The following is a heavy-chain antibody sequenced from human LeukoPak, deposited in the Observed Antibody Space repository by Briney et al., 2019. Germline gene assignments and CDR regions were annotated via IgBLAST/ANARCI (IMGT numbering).Heavy chain of an antibody. J-gene: IGHJ4*02. V-gene: IGHV4-39*01. Sequence: PSETLSLTCTVSGGSISSSSYYWGWIRQPPGKGLEWIGSIYYSGSTYYNPSLKSRVTISVDTSKNQFSLKLSSVTAADTAVYYCASQVWFGELPDYWGQGTLVTVSS. CDR2: IYYSGST. CDR1: GGSISSSSYY. CDR3: ASQVWFGELPDY. D-gene: IGHD3-10*01.